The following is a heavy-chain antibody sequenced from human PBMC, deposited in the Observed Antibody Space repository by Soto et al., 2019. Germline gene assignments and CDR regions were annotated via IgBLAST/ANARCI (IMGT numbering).Heavy chain of an antibody. V-gene: IGHV3-23*01. J-gene: IGHJ3*02. CDR3: AKGPPGPTVTPKSKAFDI. Sequence: EVQLLESGGGLVQPGGSLRLSCAASGFTFSSYAMSWVRQAPGKGLEWVSAISGSGGSTYYADSVKGRFTISRDNSKNTLYLQMNSLRAEDTAVYYCAKGPPGPTVTPKSKAFDIWGQGTMVTVSS. CDR2: ISGSGGST. CDR1: GFTFSSYA. D-gene: IGHD4-17*01.